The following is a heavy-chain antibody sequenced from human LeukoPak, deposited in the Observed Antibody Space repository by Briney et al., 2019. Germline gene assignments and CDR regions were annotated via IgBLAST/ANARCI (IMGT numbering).Heavy chain of an antibody. CDR1: GGSISSSYYY. V-gene: IGHV4-61*05. CDR2: IYYSGST. CDR3: ARELLPKSSRYYHYYYGMDV. D-gene: IGHD1-26*01. Sequence: PSETLSLTCTVSGGSISSSYYYWGWIRQPPGKGLEWIGYIYYSGSTNYNPSLKSRVTISVDTSKNQFSLKLSSVTAADTAVYYCARELLPKSSRYYHYYYGMDVWGQGTTVTVSS. J-gene: IGHJ6*02.